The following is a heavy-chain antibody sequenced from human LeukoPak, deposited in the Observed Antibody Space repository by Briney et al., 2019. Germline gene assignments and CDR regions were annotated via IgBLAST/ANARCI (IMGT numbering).Heavy chain of an antibody. D-gene: IGHD4-23*01. J-gene: IGHJ4*02. CDR1: GGSISSYY. CDR3: ARRDYGGNEFDY. Sequence: SETLSLTCTVSGGSISSYYWSWIRQPPGKGLEWIGYIYTSGSTNYNPSLKSRVTISVDTSKNQFSLKLSSVTAADTAVYYCARRDYGGNEFDYWGQGTLVTVSS. V-gene: IGHV4-4*09. CDR2: IYTSGST.